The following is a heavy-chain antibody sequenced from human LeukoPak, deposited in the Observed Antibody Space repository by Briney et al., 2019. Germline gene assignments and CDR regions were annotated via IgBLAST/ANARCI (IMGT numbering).Heavy chain of an antibody. CDR2: IYYSGST. Sequence: SETLSLTCTVSGGSISSGGYYWSWIRQHPGKGLEWIGYIYYSGSTYYNPSLKSRVTISVDTSKNQFSLKLSSVTAADTAVYYCARERSGSSYYYYGMDVWGQGTTVTVSS. CDR3: ARERSGSSYYYYGMDV. J-gene: IGHJ6*02. CDR1: GGSISSGGYY. V-gene: IGHV4-31*03. D-gene: IGHD1-26*01.